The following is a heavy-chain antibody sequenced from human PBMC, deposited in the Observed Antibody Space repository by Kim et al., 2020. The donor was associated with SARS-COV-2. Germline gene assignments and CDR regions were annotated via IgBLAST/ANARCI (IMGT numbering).Heavy chain of an antibody. CDR3: ARIPNYYGSGSV. CDR2: INAGNGNT. Sequence: ASVKVSCKASGYTFTSYAMHWVRQAPGQRLEWMGWINAGNGNTKYSQKFQGRVTITRDTSASTAYMELSSLRSEDTAVYYCARIPNYYGSGSVWGQGTTVTVSS. CDR1: GYTFTSYA. J-gene: IGHJ6*02. D-gene: IGHD3-10*01. V-gene: IGHV1-3*01.